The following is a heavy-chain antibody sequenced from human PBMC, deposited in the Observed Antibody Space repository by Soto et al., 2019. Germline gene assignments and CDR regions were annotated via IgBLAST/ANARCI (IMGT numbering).Heavy chain of an antibody. CDR1: GFTFSSYS. Sequence: GWSLRLSCAASGFTFSSYSMNWVRQAPGKGLEWVSYISSSSSTIYYADSVKGRFTISRDNAKNSLYLQMNSLRAEDTAVYYCAREGPVYSGDDYYYFDYWGQGTLVTVSS. D-gene: IGHD5-12*01. CDR3: AREGPVYSGDDYYYFDY. V-gene: IGHV3-48*01. CDR2: ISSSSSTI. J-gene: IGHJ4*02.